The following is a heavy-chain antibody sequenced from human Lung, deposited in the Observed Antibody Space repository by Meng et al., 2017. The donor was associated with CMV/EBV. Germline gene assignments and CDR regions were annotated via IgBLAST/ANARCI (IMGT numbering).Heavy chain of an antibody. CDR2: ISTNTGSP. Sequence: QWERVPSASALKKPMASVNVSCKASGYTCSTYTTTWVRQALGRGLGWIGWISTNTGSPTYTKGITGRFAFSLDTSVSTAYLQISTLKAEYTAVYYCARGGNFDPWGQGTLVTVSS. V-gene: IGHV7-4-1*02. CDR1: GYTCSTYT. CDR3: ARGGNFDP. J-gene: IGHJ5*02. D-gene: IGHD2/OR15-2a*01.